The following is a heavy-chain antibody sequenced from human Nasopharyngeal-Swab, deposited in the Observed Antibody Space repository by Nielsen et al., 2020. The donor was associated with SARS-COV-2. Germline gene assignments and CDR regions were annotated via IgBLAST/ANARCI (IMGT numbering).Heavy chain of an antibody. CDR1: GFTFSSYA. V-gene: IGHV3-30-3*01. CDR3: ARGGLLELGFYWYFDL. Sequence: GESLKISCAASGFTFSSYAMHWVRQAPGKGLEWVAVISYDGSNKYYADSVKGRFTISRDNSKNTPYLQMNSLRAEDTAVYYCARGGLLELGFYWYFDLWGRGTLVTVSS. D-gene: IGHD2-21*02. CDR2: ISYDGSNK. J-gene: IGHJ2*01.